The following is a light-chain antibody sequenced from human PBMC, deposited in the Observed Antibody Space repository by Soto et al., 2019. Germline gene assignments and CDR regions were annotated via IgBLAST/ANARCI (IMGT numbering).Light chain of an antibody. CDR3: QPTTCPYQT. Sequence: DIQMTQSPPTLSASVGDRVTITCRASQSIRHYLAWYQQMPGKAPKLLIYAASTLQSGVPSTLSGSGSGTEFTLTISSLPRVYFITPHTQPTTCPYQTFGRGPK. J-gene: IGKJ1*01. CDR1: QSIRHY. V-gene: IGKV1-5*01. CDR2: AAS.